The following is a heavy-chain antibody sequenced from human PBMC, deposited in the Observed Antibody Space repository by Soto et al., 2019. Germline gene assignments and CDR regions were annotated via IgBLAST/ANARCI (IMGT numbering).Heavy chain of an antibody. CDR1: GGSISSGDYY. Sequence: SETLSLTCTVSGGSISSGDYYWSWIRQPPGKGLEWIGYIYYSGSTYYTPSLKSRVTISVDTSKNQFSLKLSSVTAADTAVYYCASYYGSGSSAFDYWGQGTLVTVSS. CDR2: IYYSGST. CDR3: ASYYGSGSSAFDY. J-gene: IGHJ4*02. V-gene: IGHV4-30-4*01. D-gene: IGHD3-10*01.